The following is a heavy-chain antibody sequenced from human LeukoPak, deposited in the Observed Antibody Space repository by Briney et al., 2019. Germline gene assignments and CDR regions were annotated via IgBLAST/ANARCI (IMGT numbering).Heavy chain of an antibody. D-gene: IGHD1-26*01. CDR2: ISYDGSNK. J-gene: IGHJ4*02. Sequence: PGGSLRLSCAASGFTFSSYGMHWVRQAPGKGLEWVAVISYDGSNKYYADSVKGRFTISRDNAKNSLYLQMNSLRAEDTAVYYCARVGGSFHFDYWGQGTLVTVSS. CDR1: GFTFSSYG. CDR3: ARVGGSFHFDY. V-gene: IGHV3-30*03.